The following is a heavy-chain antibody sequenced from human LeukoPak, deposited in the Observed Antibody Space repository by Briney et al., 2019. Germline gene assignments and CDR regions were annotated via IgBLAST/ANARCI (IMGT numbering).Heavy chain of an antibody. CDR2: TSYDGSDK. V-gene: IGHV3-30-3*01. J-gene: IGHJ4*02. D-gene: IGHD3-10*01. CDR3: ARSYGSGNYYRVDS. Sequence: GGSLRLSCAASGFTVSSNYMSWVRQAPGKGLEWVAVTSYDGSDKYYADSVKGRFTISRDNPMNTLYLQMNSLRTEDSAVYYCARSYGSGNYYRVDSWGQGTLVTVSS. CDR1: GFTVSSNY.